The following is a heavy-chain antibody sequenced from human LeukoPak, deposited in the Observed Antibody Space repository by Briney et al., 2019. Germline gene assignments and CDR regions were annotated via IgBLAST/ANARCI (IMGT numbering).Heavy chain of an antibody. CDR2: ISSSSSYI. CDR1: GFTFSSYN. J-gene: IGHJ6*04. D-gene: IGHD3-10*02. CDR3: AELGITMIGGV. V-gene: IGHV3-21*05. Sequence: GGSLSLSCAASGFTFSSYNMNWVRQAPGTGLEWVSYISSSSSYIYYADSVKGRFTISRDNAKNSLYLQMNSLRAEDTAVYYCAELGITMIGGVWGKGTTVTISS.